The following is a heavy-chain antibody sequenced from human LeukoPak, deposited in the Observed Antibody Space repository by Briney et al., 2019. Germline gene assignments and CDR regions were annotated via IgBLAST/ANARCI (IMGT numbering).Heavy chain of an antibody. CDR1: GFTFSSYG. D-gene: IGHD3-22*01. Sequence: GGSLRLPCAASGFTFSSYGMHWVRQAPGKGLEWVAFIRYDGSNKYYADSVKGRFTISRHNSKNTQYLQMNSLRAEDTAVYYCAREPNFYDSSGLGYYYYVDVWGKGTTVTVSS. V-gene: IGHV3-30*02. CDR3: AREPNFYDSSGLGYYYYVDV. J-gene: IGHJ6*03. CDR2: IRYDGSNK.